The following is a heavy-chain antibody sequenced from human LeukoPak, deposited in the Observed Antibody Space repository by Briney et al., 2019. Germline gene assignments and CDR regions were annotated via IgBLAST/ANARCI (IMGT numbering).Heavy chain of an antibody. Sequence: QPGGSLRLSCAASGFTFSGYSMNWVRQAPGKGLEWVSYISSSSSTIYYADSVKGRFTISRDNAKNSLYLQMNSLRAEDTAVYYCARADGLGADYLDYWGQGTLVTVSS. V-gene: IGHV3-48*01. CDR3: ARADGLGADYLDY. J-gene: IGHJ4*02. CDR1: GFTFSGYS. CDR2: ISSSSSTI. D-gene: IGHD3-10*01.